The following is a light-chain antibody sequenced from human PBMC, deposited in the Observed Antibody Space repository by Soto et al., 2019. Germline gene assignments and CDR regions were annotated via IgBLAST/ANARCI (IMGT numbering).Light chain of an antibody. CDR2: GNS. CDR1: SSNIGAGYD. CDR3: QSYGSSLSGVV. Sequence: QSVLTQPPSVSGAPGQRVTISCTGSSSNIGAGYDVHWYQQLPGTAPKLLIYGNSNRPSGVPDRFSGSKSGTSASLAITGLQAEHEAGYYCQSYGSSLSGVVFGGGTKLTV. V-gene: IGLV1-40*01. J-gene: IGLJ2*01.